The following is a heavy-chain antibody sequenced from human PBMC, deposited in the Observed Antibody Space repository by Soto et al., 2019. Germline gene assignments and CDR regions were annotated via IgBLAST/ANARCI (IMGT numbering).Heavy chain of an antibody. V-gene: IGHV3-74*01. Sequence: EVQLVESGGGLVQPGGPLGFPCAASGFSFVSYWLPWLGQVQGKGLVWVSRINGVGDYTNYADSVKGRFTISRDNAKNTLYLQMNSLRAEDTAVYYCARERGGYSSDFWGQGTLVTVSS. CDR2: INGVGDYT. CDR1: GFSFVSYW. CDR3: ARERGGYSSDF. J-gene: IGHJ4*02. D-gene: IGHD2-15*01.